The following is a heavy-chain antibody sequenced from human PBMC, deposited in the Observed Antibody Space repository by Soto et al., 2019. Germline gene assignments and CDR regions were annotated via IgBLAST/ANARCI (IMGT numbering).Heavy chain of an antibody. Sequence: SETLSLTCTVSGGSVTGYYWSWIRHTAGKGLEWIGRIYSSGSTNYNPSLRSRVSMSVDTSKNQFSLIVTSVTAADSAVYYCAREGGIVAKIPFDYWGQGTLVTVSS. V-gene: IGHV4-4*07. CDR1: GGSVTGYY. J-gene: IGHJ4*02. D-gene: IGHD5-12*01. CDR3: AREGGIVAKIPFDY. CDR2: IYSSGST.